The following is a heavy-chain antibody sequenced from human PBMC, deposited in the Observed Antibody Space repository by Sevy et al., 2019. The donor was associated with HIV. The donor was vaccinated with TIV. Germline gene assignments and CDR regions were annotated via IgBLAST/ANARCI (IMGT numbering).Heavy chain of an antibody. CDR2: IYYSGST. J-gene: IGHJ5*02. D-gene: IGHD3-3*01. CDR3: ARGGYYMSNWFDP. CDR1: GGSISSSSYY. V-gene: IGHV4-39*01. Sequence: SETLSLTCTVSGGSISSSSYYWGWIRQPPGKGLEWIGSIYYSGSTYYNPSLKSRVTISVDTSKNQFSLKLSSVTAADTAVYYCARGGYYMSNWFDPWGQGTLVTASS.